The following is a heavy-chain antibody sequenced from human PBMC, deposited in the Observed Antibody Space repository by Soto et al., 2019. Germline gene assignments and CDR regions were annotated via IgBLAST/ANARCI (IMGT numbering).Heavy chain of an antibody. V-gene: IGHV3-30*18. CDR1: GFTFSSYG. D-gene: IGHD3-3*01. CDR2: ISYDGSNK. J-gene: IGHJ6*02. Sequence: AGGSLRLSCAASGFTFSSYGMHWVRQAPGKGLEWVAVISYDGSNKYYADSVKGRFTISRDNSKNTLYLQMNSLRAEDTAVYYCAKGSGYYDFWSGYYGMDVWGQGTTVTVSS. CDR3: AKGSGYYDFWSGYYGMDV.